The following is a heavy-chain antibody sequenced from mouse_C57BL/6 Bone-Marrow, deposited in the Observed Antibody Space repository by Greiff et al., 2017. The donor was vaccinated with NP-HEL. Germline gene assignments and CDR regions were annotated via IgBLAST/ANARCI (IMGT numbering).Heavy chain of an antibody. CDR3: TTHYYGKFYFDY. CDR2: IDPENGDT. V-gene: IGHV14-4*01. CDR1: GFNIKDDY. D-gene: IGHD2-1*01. J-gene: IGHJ2*01. Sequence: EVQLQQSGAELVRPGASVKLSCTASGFNIKDDYMHWVKQRPEQGPEWIGWIDPENGDTEYASKFQGKATITADTSSNTAYLQLSSLTSEDTAVYYCTTHYYGKFYFDYWGQGTTLTVSS.